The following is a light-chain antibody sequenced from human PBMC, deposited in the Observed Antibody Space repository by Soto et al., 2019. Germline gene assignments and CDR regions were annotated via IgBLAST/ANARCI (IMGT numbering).Light chain of an antibody. J-gene: IGKJ5*01. V-gene: IGKV1-33*01. CDR1: QDISNY. CDR2: DAS. CDR3: QQYDSLPIT. Sequence: DIQLTQSPSSLPASVGDRVTITCQASQDISNYLNWYQQKPGKAPELLINDASNLEMGIPSRFSGVGSGTDFTFTICSLQPEDIATYFCQQYDSLPITFGQGTRLEIK.